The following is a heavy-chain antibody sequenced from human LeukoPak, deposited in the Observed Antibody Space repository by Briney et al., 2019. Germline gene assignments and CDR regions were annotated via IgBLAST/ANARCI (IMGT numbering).Heavy chain of an antibody. CDR3: ARDGEPGGQPDDYVGGSYRHPVSY. D-gene: IGHD3-16*02. V-gene: IGHV3-21*01. CDR2: ISSSSSYI. Sequence: GGSLRLSCAASGFTFSSYSMNWVRQAPGKGLEWVSSISSSSSYIYYADSVKGRFTISRDNAKNSLYLQMNSLRAEDTAVYYCARDGEPGGQPDDYVGGSYRHPVSYWGQGTLVTVSS. CDR1: GFTFSSYS. J-gene: IGHJ4*02.